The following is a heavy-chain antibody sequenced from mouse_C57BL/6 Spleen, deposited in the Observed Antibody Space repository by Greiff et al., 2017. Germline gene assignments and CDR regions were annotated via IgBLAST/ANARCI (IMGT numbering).Heavy chain of an antibody. D-gene: IGHD2-3*01. J-gene: IGHJ2*01. CDR1: GYTFTGYW. Sequence: VQLQQSGAELMKPGASVKLSCKATGYTFTGYWIEWVKQRPGHGLEWIGEILPGSGSTNYNEKFKGKATFTADTSSNTAYMQLSSLTPEDSAIYYGARSIPDGYYVLFDYWGQGTTLTVSS. CDR2: ILPGSGST. V-gene: IGHV1-9*01. CDR3: ARSIPDGYYVLFDY.